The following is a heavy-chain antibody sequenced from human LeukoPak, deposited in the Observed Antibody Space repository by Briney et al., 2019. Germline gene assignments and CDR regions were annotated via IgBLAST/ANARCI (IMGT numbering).Heavy chain of an antibody. J-gene: IGHJ4*02. V-gene: IGHV3-30*19. D-gene: IGHD3-22*01. CDR3: AREAERGDSSSYYGYYFDY. Sequence: TGGSLRLSCAASGFILSNYGMHWIRQAPRKGLEWLAFIPYDGNKKYYADSVKGRFTISRDNSRNTVYLQMDSLRGEDTAVYYCAREAERGDSSSYYGYYFDYWGQGALVTVSS. CDR1: GFILSNYG. CDR2: IPYDGNKK.